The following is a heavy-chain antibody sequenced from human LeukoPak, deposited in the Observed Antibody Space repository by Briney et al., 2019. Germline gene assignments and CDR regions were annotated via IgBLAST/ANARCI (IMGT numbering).Heavy chain of an antibody. CDR3: ARDSHCSSTSCHSYYYYGMDV. CDR2: ISAYNGNT. Sequence: SVKVSCKASGGTFTSYGISWVRQAPGQGLEWMGWISAYNGNTNYAQKLQGRVTMTTDTSTSTAYMELRSLRSDDTAVYYCARDSHCSSTSCHSYYYYGMDVWGQGTTVTVSS. CDR1: GGTFTSYG. J-gene: IGHJ6*02. V-gene: IGHV1-18*01. D-gene: IGHD2-2*01.